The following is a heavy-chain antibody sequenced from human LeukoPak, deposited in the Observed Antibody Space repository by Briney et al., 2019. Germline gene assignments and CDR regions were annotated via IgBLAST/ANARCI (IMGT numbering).Heavy chain of an antibody. Sequence: SETLSLTCTVSGGSISSYYWSWIRQPPGKGLEWIGYIYYSESTNYNPSLKSRVTISVDTSKNQFSMKLSSVTAADTAVYYCARGGIVGAGYFDYWGQGTLVTVSS. J-gene: IGHJ4*02. CDR1: GGSISSYY. CDR3: ARGGIVGAGYFDY. D-gene: IGHD1-26*01. CDR2: IYYSEST. V-gene: IGHV4-59*01.